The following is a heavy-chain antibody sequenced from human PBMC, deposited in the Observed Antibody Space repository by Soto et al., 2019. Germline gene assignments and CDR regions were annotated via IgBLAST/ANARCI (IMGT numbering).Heavy chain of an antibody. CDR3: AREYYASGSYYYGMDV. Sequence: SETLSLTCTVSGGYISSSSYYWSWIRQPPGKGLEWIGHIYYSGSTNYNPSLKSRVTISVDTPKNHFSLKLSSVTAADTAVYYCAREYYASGSYYYGMDVWGQGTTVTVSS. CDR1: GGYISSSSYY. D-gene: IGHD3-10*01. V-gene: IGHV4-61*03. J-gene: IGHJ6*02. CDR2: IYYSGST.